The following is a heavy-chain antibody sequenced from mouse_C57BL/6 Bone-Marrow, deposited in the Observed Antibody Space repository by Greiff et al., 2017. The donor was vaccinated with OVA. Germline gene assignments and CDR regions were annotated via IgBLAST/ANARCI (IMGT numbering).Heavy chain of an antibody. Sequence: QVQLKQPGAELVKPGASVKVSCKASGYTFTSYWMHWVKQRPGQGLEWIGRIHPSDSDTNYNQKFKGKATLTVDKSSSTAYMQLSSLTSEDSAVYYCAIGGWLLPFAYWGQGTLVTVSA. V-gene: IGHV1-74*01. D-gene: IGHD2-3*01. CDR1: GYTFTSYW. CDR3: AIGGWLLPFAY. CDR2: IHPSDSDT. J-gene: IGHJ3*01.